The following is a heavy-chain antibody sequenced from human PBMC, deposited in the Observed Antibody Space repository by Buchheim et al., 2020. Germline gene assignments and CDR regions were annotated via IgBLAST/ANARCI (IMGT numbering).Heavy chain of an antibody. Sequence: QVQLVESGGGVVRPGRSLRLSCAASGFTFSGYAMHWVRQAPGKGLEWVAGISYDGSNKDYADSVKGRFTISRDNSKNTLYLQMTSLRAEETAVYYCARGYNDSSGYERNFDSWGQGTL. CDR2: ISYDGSNK. CDR1: GFTFSGYA. CDR3: ARGYNDSSGYERNFDS. J-gene: IGHJ4*02. D-gene: IGHD3-22*01. V-gene: IGHV3-30-3*01.